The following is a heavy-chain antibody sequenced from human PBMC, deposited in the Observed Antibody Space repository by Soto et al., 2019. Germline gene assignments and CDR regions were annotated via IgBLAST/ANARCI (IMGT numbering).Heavy chain of an antibody. V-gene: IGHV3-9*01. Sequence: EVQLVESGGGLVQPGRSLRLSCAASGFTLDDYAMHWVRQAPGKGLEWVSGISWNSGSIGYADSVKGRFTISRDNAKNSLYLQMNSLRAEDTALYYCAKGSLTTVTTPAGYWGQGTLVTVSS. J-gene: IGHJ4*02. D-gene: IGHD4-17*01. CDR3: AKGSLTTVTTPAGY. CDR2: ISWNSGSI. CDR1: GFTLDDYA.